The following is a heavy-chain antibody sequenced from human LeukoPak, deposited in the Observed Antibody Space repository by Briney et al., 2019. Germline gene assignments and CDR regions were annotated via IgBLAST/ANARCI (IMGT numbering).Heavy chain of an antibody. CDR2: ISNTDGGT. CDR3: AKATGGTNTPFGY. D-gene: IGHD1-26*01. Sequence: ISNTDGGTRYADSVKGRFTISRDNSKNTLYLQMNSLRAEDTAIYYCAKATGGTNTPFGYWGQGTLVIVSS. J-gene: IGHJ4*02. V-gene: IGHV3-23*01.